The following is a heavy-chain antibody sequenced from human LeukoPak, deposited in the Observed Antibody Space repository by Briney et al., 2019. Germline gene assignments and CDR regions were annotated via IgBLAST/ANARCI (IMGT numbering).Heavy chain of an antibody. V-gene: IGHV1-18*01. J-gene: IGHJ6*02. Sequence: VASVKVSCKASGYTFTSYGISWVRQAPGQGLEWMGWISAYNGNTNYAQKLQGRVTMTTDTSTSTAYMELRSLRSDDTAVYYCARETSYDYYYYGMDVWGQGTTVTVSS. CDR2: ISAYNGNT. D-gene: IGHD5-18*01. CDR1: GYTFTSYG. CDR3: ARETSYDYYYYGMDV.